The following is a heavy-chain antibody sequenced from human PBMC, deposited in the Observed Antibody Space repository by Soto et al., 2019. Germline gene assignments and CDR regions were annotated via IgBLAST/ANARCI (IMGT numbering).Heavy chain of an antibody. CDR3: ARSYCSGGSCYSFYYYYGMDV. V-gene: IGHV1-46*01. Sequence: ASVKVSCKASGYTFTSYYRHWVRQAPGQGLEWMGIINPSGGSTSYAQKFQGRVTMTRDTSTSTVYMELSSLRSEDTAVYYCARSYCSGGSCYSFYYYYGMDVWGQGTTVTVSS. J-gene: IGHJ6*02. D-gene: IGHD2-15*01. CDR1: GYTFTSYY. CDR2: INPSGGST.